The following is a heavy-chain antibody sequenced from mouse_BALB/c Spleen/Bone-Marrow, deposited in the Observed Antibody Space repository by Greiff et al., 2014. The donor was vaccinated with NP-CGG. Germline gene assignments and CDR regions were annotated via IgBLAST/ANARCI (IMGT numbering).Heavy chain of an antibody. D-gene: IGHD2-1*01. CDR1: GFSFTGYT. CDR3: ARDVGNYYAMDY. J-gene: IGHJ4*01. CDR2: INPYTGET. V-gene: IGHV1-26*01. Sequence: LQESGPELVKPGASMKISCKASGFSFTGYTMNWVKQSHGKNLEWIGLINPYTGETSYNQKFKGKATLTVDKSSSTAYMELLSLTSEDSAVYYCARDVGNYYAMDYWGQGTSVTVSS.